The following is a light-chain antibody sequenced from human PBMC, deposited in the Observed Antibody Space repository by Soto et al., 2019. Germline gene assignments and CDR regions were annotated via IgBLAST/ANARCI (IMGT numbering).Light chain of an antibody. CDR3: CSYAGSYPLV. V-gene: IGLV2-11*01. CDR2: DVN. Sequence: QSALTQPRSVSGSPGQSVTISCTGTSSDVGGYNYVSWYQQHPGKAPKLMIYDVNKRPSGVPDRFSGSKFGNTASLTISGLQTEDEADYYCCSYAGSYPLVFGSGTKVTVL. J-gene: IGLJ1*01. CDR1: SSDVGGYNY.